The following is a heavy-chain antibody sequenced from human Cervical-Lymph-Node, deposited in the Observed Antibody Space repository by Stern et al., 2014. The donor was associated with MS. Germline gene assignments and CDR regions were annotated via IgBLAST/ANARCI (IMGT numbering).Heavy chain of an antibody. J-gene: IGHJ3*02. CDR1: GYTFTSYG. V-gene: IGHV1-18*01. CDR2: ISAYNVNT. Sequence: QVQLVQSGAEGKKPGASVKVSCKASGYTFTSYGISWGRQAPGKGLEWMRWISAYNVNTNYAQKLQGRVSMTTDTSTSTAYMELRSLRSDDTAVYYCARGLLGSENAFDIWCQGTMVTVSS. D-gene: IGHD2-15*01. CDR3: ARGLLGSENAFDI.